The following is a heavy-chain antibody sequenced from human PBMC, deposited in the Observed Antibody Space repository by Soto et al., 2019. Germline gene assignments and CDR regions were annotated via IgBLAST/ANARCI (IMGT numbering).Heavy chain of an antibody. J-gene: IGHJ1*01. V-gene: IGHV4-59*01. CDR1: GGSISSYY. CDR2: IYYSGST. CDR3: ARDCSGGSCSLQH. D-gene: IGHD2-15*01. Sequence: SETLSLTCTVSGGSISSYYWSWIRQPPGKGQEWIGYIYYSGSTNYNPSLKSRVTISVDTSKNQFSLKLSSVTAADTAVYFCARDCSGGSCSLQHWGQGTLVTVSS.